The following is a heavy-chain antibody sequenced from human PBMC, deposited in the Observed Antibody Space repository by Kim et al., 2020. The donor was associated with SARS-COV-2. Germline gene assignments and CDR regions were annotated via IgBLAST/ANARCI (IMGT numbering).Heavy chain of an antibody. CDR3: TRSYQNNWFDP. Sequence: SETLSLTCVVSGGSISSSGHYWGWIRQPPGKRLEWIANIYYSGTTYYNPSLKSRVTISVDTSKNQFSLQLTSVTAADTTVYYCTRSYQNNWFDPWGQGTLVTVSS. CDR2: IYYSGTT. D-gene: IGHD2-2*01. J-gene: IGHJ5*02. V-gene: IGHV4-39*01. CDR1: GGSISSSGHY.